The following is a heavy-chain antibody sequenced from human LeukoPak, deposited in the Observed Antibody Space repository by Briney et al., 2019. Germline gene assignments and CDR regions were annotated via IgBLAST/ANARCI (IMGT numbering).Heavy chain of an antibody. D-gene: IGHD3-10*01. CDR3: ARDPLWVGAFDI. V-gene: IGHV4-59*01. CDR1: GGSISSYY. Sequence: PSETLSLTFTVSGGSISSYYWSWIRQPPGKGLEWIGYIYYSGSTNYNPSLKSRVTISVDTSKNQFSLKLSSVTAADTAVYYCARDPLWVGAFDIWGQGTMVTVSS. J-gene: IGHJ3*02. CDR2: IYYSGST.